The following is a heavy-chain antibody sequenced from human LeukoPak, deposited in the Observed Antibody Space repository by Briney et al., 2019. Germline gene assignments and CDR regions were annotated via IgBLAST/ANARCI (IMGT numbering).Heavy chain of an antibody. CDR1: GYTFTSYY. J-gene: IGHJ4*02. V-gene: IGHV1-46*01. CDR2: INPSGGST. CDR3: ASIPTAMVTFFDY. D-gene: IGHD5-18*01. Sequence: RASVKVSFKASGYTFTSYYMHWVRQAPGQGLEWMGIINPSGGSTSYAQKFQGRVTMTRDTSTSTVYMELSSLRSEDTAVYYCASIPTAMVTFFDYWGQGTLVTVSS.